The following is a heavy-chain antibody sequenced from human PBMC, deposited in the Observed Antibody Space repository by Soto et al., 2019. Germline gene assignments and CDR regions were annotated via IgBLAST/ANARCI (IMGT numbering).Heavy chain of an antibody. CDR1: GFTVSSNY. CDR3: ARESSGFTMIAYGMDV. Sequence: GGSLRLSCAASGFTVSSNYMSGVRQGPGKGLEWVSVIYSGGSTYYADSVKGRFTISRDNSKNTLYLQMNSLRAEDTAVYYCARESSGFTMIAYGMDVWGQGTTVTVSS. V-gene: IGHV3-53*01. CDR2: IYSGGST. D-gene: IGHD3-22*01. J-gene: IGHJ6*02.